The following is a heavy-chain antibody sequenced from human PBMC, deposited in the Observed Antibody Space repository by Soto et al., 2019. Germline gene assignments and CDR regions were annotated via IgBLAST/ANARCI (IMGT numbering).Heavy chain of an antibody. D-gene: IGHD1-26*01. CDR1: GFSFSSYA. V-gene: IGHV3-23*01. Sequence: DVQLLESGGGLVQPGGSLRLSCAASGFSFSSYAMVWVRQAPGKGLEWVAVISARGGSSYFADSVKGRFTLSRDNSKNVLSLEMNSLRAEDTARYFCAKGSIESSASVDNWGQGTLVVVSS. J-gene: IGHJ4*02. CDR2: ISARGGSS. CDR3: AKGSIESSASVDN.